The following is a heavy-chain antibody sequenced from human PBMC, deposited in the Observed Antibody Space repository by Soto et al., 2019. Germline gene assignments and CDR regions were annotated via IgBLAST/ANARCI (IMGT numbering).Heavy chain of an antibody. D-gene: IGHD3-3*01. CDR3: ARYGGKYYDFWSGYGFDY. V-gene: IGHV4-4*02. CDR1: SVSISSSNW. CDR2: IYHSGST. Sequence: SETLSLTCAVSSVSISSSNWWSWVRQPPGKGLEWIGEIYHSGSTNYNPSLKSRVTISVDKSKNQFSLKLSSVTAADTAVYYCARYGGKYYDFWSGYGFDYWGQGTLVTVSS. J-gene: IGHJ4*02.